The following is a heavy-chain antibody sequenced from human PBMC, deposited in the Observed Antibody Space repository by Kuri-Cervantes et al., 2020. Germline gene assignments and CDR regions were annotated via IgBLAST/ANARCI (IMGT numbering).Heavy chain of an antibody. D-gene: IGHD2-15*01. CDR1: GFTFSSFA. V-gene: IGHV3-30*03. J-gene: IGHJ4*02. Sequence: GGSLRLSCAASGFTFSSFAMSWVRQAPGKELEWVAVISYDGSGHYADSVKGRFTISRDNSKNTLYLQMYSLRPEDTAVYYCVRGPYWQFDYWGQGTLVTVSS. CDR3: VRGPYWQFDY. CDR2: ISYDGSG.